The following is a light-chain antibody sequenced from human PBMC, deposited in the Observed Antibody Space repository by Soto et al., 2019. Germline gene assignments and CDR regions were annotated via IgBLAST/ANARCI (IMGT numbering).Light chain of an antibody. CDR1: SSDLGNYNF. V-gene: IGLV2-23*01. Sequence: QSVLTQPASVSGSPGQSITISCSGTSSDLGNYNFVSWYQQYPGKVPKLIIYEDAKRPSGVSDRFSGSTSGNTASLTIAGLQAEDEAGYYCCSYAGSSTVVFGGGTKLTVL. CDR2: EDA. J-gene: IGLJ2*01. CDR3: CSYAGSSTVV.